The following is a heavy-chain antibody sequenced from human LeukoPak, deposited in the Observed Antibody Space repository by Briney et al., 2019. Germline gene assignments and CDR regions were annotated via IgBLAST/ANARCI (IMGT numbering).Heavy chain of an antibody. J-gene: IGHJ4*02. V-gene: IGHV3-11*04. CDR1: GFTFNDYY. CDR2: ISSSGSMI. D-gene: IGHD2-15*01. CDR3: GRRYCSGGSCLLDY. Sequence: GGSLRLSCAASGFTFNDYYMSWIRQAPGKGLEWLSYISSSGSMIYYADSVKGRFTISRDNAKNSLYLQMNSLRAEDTAVYYCGRRYCSGGSCLLDYWGQGTLVTVSS.